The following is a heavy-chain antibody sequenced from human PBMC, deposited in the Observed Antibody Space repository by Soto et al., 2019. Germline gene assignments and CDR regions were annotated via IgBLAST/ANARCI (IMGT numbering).Heavy chain of an antibody. V-gene: IGHV4-39*01. D-gene: IGHD3-3*01. CDR1: GGSISSSSYY. Sequence: SETLSLTCTVSGGSISSSSYYWGWIRQPPGKGLEWIGSIYYSGSTYYNPSLKSRVTISVDTSKNQFSLKLSSVTAADTAVYYCARQERHHVLRFWEWLLFRWFDPWGQGTLVTVSS. CDR3: ARQERHHVLRFWEWLLFRWFDP. J-gene: IGHJ5*02. CDR2: IYYSGST.